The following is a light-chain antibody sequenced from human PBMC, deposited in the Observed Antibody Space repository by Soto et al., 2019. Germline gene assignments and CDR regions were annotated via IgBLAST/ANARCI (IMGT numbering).Light chain of an antibody. CDR2: GAS. Sequence: EIVLTQSPGTLSLSPGERATLSCRASQSVSSTYLAWFQQKPGQATRLLIYGASSRATGIPDRFSGSGSGTDFTLTISRLEPEDFAVYYCQQYDNSPPWTFGQGTKVDIK. CDR3: QQYDNSPPWT. J-gene: IGKJ1*01. CDR1: QSVSSTY. V-gene: IGKV3-20*01.